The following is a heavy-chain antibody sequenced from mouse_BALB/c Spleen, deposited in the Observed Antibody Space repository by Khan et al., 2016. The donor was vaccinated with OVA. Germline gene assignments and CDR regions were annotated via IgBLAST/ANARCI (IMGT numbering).Heavy chain of an antibody. Sequence: VQLVESGPGLVAPSQSLSLICTVSGFSLTSYGVHWVRQPPGKGLEWLGVMWAGGDENNIWAFMSILGISIDNSMTKVFLKTKSRQTDDTAMYCCARPYYGSSWFAYWGQGTLVTVSA. CDR3: ARPYYGSSWFAY. D-gene: IGHD1-1*01. CDR1: GFSLTSYG. V-gene: IGHV2-9*02. J-gene: IGHJ3*01. CDR2: MWAGGDE.